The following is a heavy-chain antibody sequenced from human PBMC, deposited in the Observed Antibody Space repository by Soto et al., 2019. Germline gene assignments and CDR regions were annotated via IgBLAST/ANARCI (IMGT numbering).Heavy chain of an antibody. CDR1: GYTFTSYY. D-gene: IGHD2-15*01. Sequence: ASVKVSCKASGYTFTSYYMHWVRQAPGQGLEWMGIINPSGGSTSYAQKFQGRVTMTRDTSTSTVYMELSSLRSEDTAVYYCARAGKIVVVVAATPLFDYWGQGTLVTVSS. CDR3: ARAGKIVVVVAATPLFDY. V-gene: IGHV1-46*01. J-gene: IGHJ4*02. CDR2: INPSGGST.